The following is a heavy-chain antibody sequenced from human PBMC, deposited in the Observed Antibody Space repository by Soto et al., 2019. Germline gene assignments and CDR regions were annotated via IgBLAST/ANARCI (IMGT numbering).Heavy chain of an antibody. Sequence: PSGTLSPTCTFSGGSMNHYYWSWSLQPLGKGREWIGYIYYSGPTNYNPSLNSRVSISVDTSKNQFSLNLSSVTAADTAVYYWARGRNGHNDDPCHIWGQGTMV. CDR2: IYYSGPT. V-gene: IGHV4-59*07. J-gene: IGHJ3*02. D-gene: IGHD2-8*01. CDR1: GGSMNHYY. CDR3: ARGRNGHNDDPCHI.